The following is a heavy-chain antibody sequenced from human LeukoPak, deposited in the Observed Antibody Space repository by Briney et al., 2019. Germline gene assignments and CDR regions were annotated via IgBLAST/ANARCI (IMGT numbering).Heavy chain of an antibody. V-gene: IGHV4-39*01. CDR2: MYYSGST. CDR3: ARGKGDLHY. J-gene: IGHJ4*02. Sequence: SETLSLTCSVVADSVSSSSYYWGWIRQPPWKGLEWIGSMYYSGSTYYNSSLKSRTTIFVDTSKNQVSLKLSYVTAAGTAVYYCARGKGDLHYWGQGTLVTVSS. D-gene: IGHD3-16*01. CDR1: ADSVSSSSYY.